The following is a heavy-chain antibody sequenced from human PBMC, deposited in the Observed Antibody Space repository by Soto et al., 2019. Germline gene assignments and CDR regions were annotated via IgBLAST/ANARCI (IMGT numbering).Heavy chain of an antibody. J-gene: IGHJ4*02. V-gene: IGHV3-53*01. CDR2: IYSGGTT. CDR1: GFNVSTNY. D-gene: IGHD1-26*01. Sequence: XGSLRLSCAASGFNVSTNYMTWVRQAPGKGLEWVSVIYSGGTTYYADSVKSRFIISRDNFKNTLYLQMNNLRAEDKALYYCARGSGSLYYFHYWGQGNLVTVSS. CDR3: ARGSGSLYYFHY.